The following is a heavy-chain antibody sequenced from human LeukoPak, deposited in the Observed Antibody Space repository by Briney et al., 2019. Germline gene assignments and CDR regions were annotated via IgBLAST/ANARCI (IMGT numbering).Heavy chain of an antibody. J-gene: IGHJ4*02. D-gene: IGHD2-2*02. Sequence: PGGSLRLSCAASGFTFSSYEMNWVRQAPGKGLEWVSYNSGGGDTIYYADSVKGRFTISRDNAKNSLYLQVNSLRAEDTAVYYCARATHQLLYNWGQGTLVTVSS. CDR2: NSGGGDTI. V-gene: IGHV3-48*03. CDR1: GFTFSSYE. CDR3: ARATHQLLYN.